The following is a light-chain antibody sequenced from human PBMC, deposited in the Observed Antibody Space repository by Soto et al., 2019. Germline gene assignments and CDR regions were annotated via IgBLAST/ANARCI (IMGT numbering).Light chain of an antibody. Sequence: QAVLTQSPSASASLGASVKLTCTLSSGHSNYAIAWHQQQPEKGPRYLMKLNSDGSHSKGDGIPDRFSGSSSGAERYLTISSLQSEDEADYCCQTWGTGIWVFGGGTKLTVL. CDR3: QTWGTGIWV. J-gene: IGLJ3*02. CDR1: SGHSNYA. CDR2: LNSDGSH. V-gene: IGLV4-69*01.